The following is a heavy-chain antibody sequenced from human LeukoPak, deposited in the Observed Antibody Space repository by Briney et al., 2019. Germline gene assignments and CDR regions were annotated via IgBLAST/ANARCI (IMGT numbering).Heavy chain of an antibody. D-gene: IGHD6-13*01. Sequence: GGSLRLSCAASGFTVSTNFMSWVRQAPGKGLEWVSFISSDDKTNYADSVKGRFTISRDNSRNTLYLQMDSLRAEDTAVYYCARESGIAAALDLWGQGTLVTVSS. J-gene: IGHJ5*02. CDR2: ISSDDKT. V-gene: IGHV3-66*01. CDR1: GFTVSTNF. CDR3: ARESGIAAALDL.